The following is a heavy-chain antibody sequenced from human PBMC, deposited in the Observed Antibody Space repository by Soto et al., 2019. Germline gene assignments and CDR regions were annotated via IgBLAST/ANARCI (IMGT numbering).Heavy chain of an antibody. CDR3: AKANPDPGDLQYFDY. V-gene: IGHV3-23*01. J-gene: IGHJ4*02. D-gene: IGHD4-17*01. CDR1: GFIFSSDA. Sequence: GGSLRLSCAASGFIFSSDAMSWVRQAPGKGLEWVSAISGSGGSTYYADSVKGRFTISRDNSKNTLYLQMNSLRAEDTAVYYCAKANPDPGDLQYFDYWGQGTLVTVSS. CDR2: ISGSGGST.